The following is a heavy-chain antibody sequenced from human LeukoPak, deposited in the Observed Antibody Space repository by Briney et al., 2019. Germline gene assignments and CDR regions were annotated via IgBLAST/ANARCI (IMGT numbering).Heavy chain of an antibody. CDR1: GGTFSSYA. CDR3: ASPTNSGGSWYNY. J-gene: IGHJ4*02. Sequence: ALVKVSCKASGGTFSSYAISWVRQAPGQGLEWMGRTIPIFGTANYAQKFQGRVTITTDESTSTAYMELSSLRSEDTAVYYCASPTNSGGSWYNYWGQGTLVTVSS. CDR2: TIPIFGTA. V-gene: IGHV1-69*05. D-gene: IGHD6-13*01.